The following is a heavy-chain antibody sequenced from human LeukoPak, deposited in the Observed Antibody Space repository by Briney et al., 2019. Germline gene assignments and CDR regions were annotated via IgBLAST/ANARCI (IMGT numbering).Heavy chain of an antibody. D-gene: IGHD3-3*01. J-gene: IGHJ4*02. CDR3: TRQYYDFWSGFYTADYYFDY. Sequence: GGSLRLSCAASGFTFSDFGMNWVRQAPGKGLERVSSTSSKSRYVYYADSVKGRFTISRDNAENSLYLQMNSLRVEDSAVYYCTRQYYDFWSGFYTADYYFDYWGQGTLVTVSS. CDR2: TSSKSRYV. V-gene: IGHV3-21*01. CDR1: GFTFSDFG.